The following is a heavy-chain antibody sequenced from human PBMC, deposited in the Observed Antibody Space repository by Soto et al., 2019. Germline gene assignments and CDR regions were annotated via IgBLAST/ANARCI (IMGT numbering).Heavy chain of an antibody. CDR1: GFTFSSYA. V-gene: IGHV3-23*01. J-gene: IGHJ5*02. Sequence: EVQLLESGGGLVQPGGSLRLSCAASGFTFSSYAMSWVRQTPGKGLEWVSGISGGGGNTYYADSVTGRFTISRDNSRNTPHRQMNSLRGADTATYYCAKDRGAGGRFSGIAVAGIPSWGQGTLVTVSS. CDR3: AKDRGAGGRFSGIAVAGIPS. CDR2: ISGGGGNT. D-gene: IGHD6-19*01.